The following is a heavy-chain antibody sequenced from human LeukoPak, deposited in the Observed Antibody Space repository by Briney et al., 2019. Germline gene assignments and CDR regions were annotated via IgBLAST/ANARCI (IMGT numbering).Heavy chain of an antibody. J-gene: IGHJ4*02. CDR3: ARLARYSAMVIEDY. CDR2: MNPNSGNT. CDR1: GYTFTSYY. D-gene: IGHD5-18*01. V-gene: IGHV1-8*02. Sequence: ASVKVSCKASGYTFTSYYMHWVRQAPGQGLEWMGWMNPNSGNTGYAQKFQGRVTMTRNTSISTAYMELSSLRSEDTAVYYCARLARYSAMVIEDYWGQGTLVTVSS.